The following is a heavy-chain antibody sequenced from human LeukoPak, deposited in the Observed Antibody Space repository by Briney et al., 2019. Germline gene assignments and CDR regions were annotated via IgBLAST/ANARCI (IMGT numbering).Heavy chain of an antibody. V-gene: IGHV3-23*01. CDR3: AKGRMGTTCDD. Sequence: PGGSLTLSCAASGCSFSSFSMNWVRQPPGKGLEWVSAISGSGGGTYYADSVEGRFTISKDNSQHTLYLQMSSLSAEDTAVYYCAKGRMGTTCDDWGQGTLVTVSS. CDR2: ISGSGGGT. D-gene: IGHD4-11*01. J-gene: IGHJ4*02. CDR1: GCSFSSFS.